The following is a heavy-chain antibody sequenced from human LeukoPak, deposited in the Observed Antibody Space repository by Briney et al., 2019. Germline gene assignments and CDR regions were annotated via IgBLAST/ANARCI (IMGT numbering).Heavy chain of an antibody. CDR3: ARHRDSSGYYYSGRGGYYFDY. CDR1: GGSFSGYY. Sequence: ASETLSLTCAVYGGSFSGYYWSWIRQPPGKGLEWIGEINHSGSTNYNPSLKSRVTISVDTSKNQFSLKLSSVTAADTAVYYCARHRDSSGYYYSGRGGYYFDYWGQGTLVTVSS. V-gene: IGHV4-34*01. CDR2: INHSGST. J-gene: IGHJ4*02. D-gene: IGHD3-22*01.